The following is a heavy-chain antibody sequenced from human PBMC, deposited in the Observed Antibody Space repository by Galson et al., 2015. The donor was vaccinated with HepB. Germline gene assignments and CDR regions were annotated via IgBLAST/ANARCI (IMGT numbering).Heavy chain of an antibody. Sequence: SLRLSCAASGFIFSDYYMSWIRQAPGKGLEWISYISSGGFTVYYADSVEGRFTISRDNTKNAILYLQMNSLRAEDTAVYYCARHNGKPPDYWGQGTLVTVSS. J-gene: IGHJ4*02. CDR3: ARHNGKPPDY. CDR1: GFIFSDYY. D-gene: IGHD1-26*01. V-gene: IGHV3-11*01. CDR2: ISSGGFTV.